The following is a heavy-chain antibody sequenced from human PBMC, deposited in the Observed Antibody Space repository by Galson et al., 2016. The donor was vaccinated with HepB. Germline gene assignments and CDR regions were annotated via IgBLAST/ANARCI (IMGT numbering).Heavy chain of an antibody. CDR2: INTDTGSP. V-gene: IGHV7-4-1*02. CDR3: ASGSGSSLAF. J-gene: IGHJ4*02. D-gene: IGHD3-10*01. Sequence: SVKVSCKASGYSFTTYPINWVRQAPGQGLEWMGWINTDTGSPAYAQGFTGRYVFSLDSSVSTAYLQIINLKTEDTAVYFCASGSGSSLAFCGQGSLVTVSS. CDR1: GYSFTTYP.